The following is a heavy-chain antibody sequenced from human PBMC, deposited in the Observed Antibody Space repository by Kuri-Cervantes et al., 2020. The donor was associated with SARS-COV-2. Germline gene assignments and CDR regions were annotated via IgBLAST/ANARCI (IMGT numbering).Heavy chain of an antibody. Sequence: SETLSLTCTVSGGSISSYYWVWIRQPPGKGLEWIGGIYYSGSTYHNPSLKSRVTLSADTSKNQFSLKLSSVTAADTAVYYCARVPEGGYSFQHWGQGTLVTVSS. D-gene: IGHD6-13*01. CDR3: ARVPEGGYSFQH. V-gene: IGHV4-39*01. CDR2: IYYSGST. J-gene: IGHJ1*01. CDR1: GGSISSYY.